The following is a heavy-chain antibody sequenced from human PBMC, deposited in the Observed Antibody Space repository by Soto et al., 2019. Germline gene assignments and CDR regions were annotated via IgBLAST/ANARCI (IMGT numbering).Heavy chain of an antibody. CDR2: IYYSGST. J-gene: IGHJ2*01. D-gene: IGHD3-3*01. V-gene: IGHV4-30-4*01. Sequence: PSETLSLTCAVYGGSINNGDYYWSWIRQPPGKGLEWIGYIYYSGSTYVNPSLKSRLSMSLDTSKNQFSLKLTSVTAADTAVYYSAIETSVVFGMAPPSWYF. CDR3: AIETSVVFGMAPPSWYF. CDR1: GGSINNGDYY.